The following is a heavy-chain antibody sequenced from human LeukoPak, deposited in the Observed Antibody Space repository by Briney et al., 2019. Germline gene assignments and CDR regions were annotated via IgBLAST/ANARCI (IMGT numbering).Heavy chain of an antibody. J-gene: IGHJ5*02. CDR2: MNPNSGNT. CDR1: GYTFTSYD. Sequence: ASVKVSCKASGYTFTSYDINWVRQATGQGLEWMGRMNPNSGNTRYAQKFQGRVTITRNTSISTAYMELSSRRSEDTAVYYCARESYDILTGYYRTTNWFDPWGQGTLVTVSS. V-gene: IGHV1-8*03. CDR3: ARESYDILTGYYRTTNWFDP. D-gene: IGHD3-9*01.